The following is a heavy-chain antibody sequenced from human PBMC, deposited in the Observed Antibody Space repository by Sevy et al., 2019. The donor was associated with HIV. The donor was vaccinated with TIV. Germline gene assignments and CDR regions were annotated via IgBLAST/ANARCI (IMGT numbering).Heavy chain of an antibody. V-gene: IGHV3-30*18. CDR3: AKDRGDHPRLYYYYYGMDV. Sequence: GGSLRLSCAASGFTFSSYGMHWVRQAPGKGLEWVAVISYDGSNKYYADSVKGRFTISRDNSKNTLYLQMNSLRAEDTAVYYCAKDRGDHPRLYYYYYGMDVWGQGTTVTVSS. CDR2: ISYDGSNK. J-gene: IGHJ6*02. CDR1: GFTFSSYG. D-gene: IGHD2-21*02.